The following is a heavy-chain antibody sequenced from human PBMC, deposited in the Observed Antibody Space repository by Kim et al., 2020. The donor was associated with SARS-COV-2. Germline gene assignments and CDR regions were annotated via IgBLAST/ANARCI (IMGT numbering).Heavy chain of an antibody. D-gene: IGHD3-10*01. CDR1: GFTFSSYA. CDR2: ISGSGGST. Sequence: GGSLRLSCAASGFTFSSYAMSWVRQAPGKGLEWVSAISGSGGSTYYADSVKGRFTISRDNSKNTLYLQMNSLRAEDTAVYYYAKDLGLGYYYGSGSYFRVYGMDVWGQGTTVTVSS. CDR3: AKDLGLGYYYGSGSYFRVYGMDV. J-gene: IGHJ6*02. V-gene: IGHV3-23*01.